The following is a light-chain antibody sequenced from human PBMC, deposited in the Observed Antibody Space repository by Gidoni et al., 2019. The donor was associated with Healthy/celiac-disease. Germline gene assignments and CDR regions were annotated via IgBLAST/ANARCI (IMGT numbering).Light chain of an antibody. CDR1: QSVSSY. Sequence: EIVLTQSPATLSLSPGEIATLSCRASQSVSSYLAWYQQKPGQAPRLLIYDASNRATGIPPRFSGSGSGTDFTLTISSLEPEDFAVYYCQQRSNWWTFGQGTKVEIK. CDR3: QQRSNWWT. V-gene: IGKV3-11*01. J-gene: IGKJ1*01. CDR2: DAS.